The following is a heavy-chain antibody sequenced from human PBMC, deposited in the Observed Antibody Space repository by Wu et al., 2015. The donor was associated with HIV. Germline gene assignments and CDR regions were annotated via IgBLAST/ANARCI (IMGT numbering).Heavy chain of an antibody. CDR1: GGTFSSYA. D-gene: IGHD6-13*01. CDR3: ARVGDGIAAAGSTGDNWFDP. J-gene: IGHJ5*02. CDR2: IIPIFGTA. Sequence: QVQLVQSGAEVKKPGSSVKVSCKASGGTFSSYAISWVRQAPGQELEWMGGIIPIFGTANYAQKFQGRVTITTDESTSTAYMELSSLRSEDTAVYYCARVGDGIAAAGSTGDNWFDPWGQGTLVTVSS. V-gene: IGHV1-69*05.